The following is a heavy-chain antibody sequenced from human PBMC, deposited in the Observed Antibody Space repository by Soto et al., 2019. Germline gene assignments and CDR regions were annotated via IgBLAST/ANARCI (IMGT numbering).Heavy chain of an antibody. V-gene: IGHV1-3*01. CDR2: INAGNGNT. Sequence: ASVKVSCKASGYTFTSYAMHWVRQAPGQRLEWMGWINAGNGNTKYSQKFQGRVTITRDTSASTAYMELSSLRSEDTAVYYCARELGITMVRGVTGGMGVWGQGTTVTVSS. D-gene: IGHD3-10*01. CDR1: GYTFTSYA. CDR3: ARELGITMVRGVTGGMGV. J-gene: IGHJ6*02.